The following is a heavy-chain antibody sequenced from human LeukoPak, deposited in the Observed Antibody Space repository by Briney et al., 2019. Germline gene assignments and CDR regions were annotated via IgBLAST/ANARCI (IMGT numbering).Heavy chain of an antibody. CDR1: GYTFTGYY. CDR3: ARTGYCSGGSCLNWFDP. Sequence: ASVKVSCKASGYTFTGYYMHWVRQAPGQGLEWRGWINPNSGGTNYAQKFQGRVTMTRDTSISTAYMELSRLRSDDTAVYYCARTGYCSGGSCLNWFDPWGQGTLVTVSS. J-gene: IGHJ5*02. CDR2: INPNSGGT. D-gene: IGHD2-15*01. V-gene: IGHV1-2*02.